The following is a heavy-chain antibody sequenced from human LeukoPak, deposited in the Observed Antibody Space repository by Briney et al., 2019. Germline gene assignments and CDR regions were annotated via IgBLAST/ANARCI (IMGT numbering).Heavy chain of an antibody. CDR3: ARMGYCTRATCGGAFDF. CDR1: GYTFTSYA. CDR2: INTNTENP. V-gene: IGHV7-4-1*02. Sequence: ASVKVSCKASGYTFTSYAMNWVRQAPGQGLEWMGWINTNTENPAYAQGFTGRFVFSLDISVSTAYLQISSLKAEDTAVYYCARMGYCTRATCGGAFDFWGQGTLVTVSS. J-gene: IGHJ4*02. D-gene: IGHD2-8*01.